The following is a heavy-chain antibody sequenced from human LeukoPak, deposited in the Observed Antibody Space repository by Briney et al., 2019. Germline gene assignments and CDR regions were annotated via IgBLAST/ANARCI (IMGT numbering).Heavy chain of an antibody. D-gene: IGHD6-13*01. CDR1: GGSISSYY. Sequence: PSETLSLTCTVSGGSISSYYWSWIRQPPGKGLEWIGFIYTSGSTNYNPSLKSRVTISGDTSKNQSSLRLNSVTAADAAVYYCARLPPFAEIAAAGYYYYMDVWGKGTTVTVSS. CDR2: IYTSGST. CDR3: ARLPPFAEIAAAGYYYYMDV. V-gene: IGHV4-4*09. J-gene: IGHJ6*03.